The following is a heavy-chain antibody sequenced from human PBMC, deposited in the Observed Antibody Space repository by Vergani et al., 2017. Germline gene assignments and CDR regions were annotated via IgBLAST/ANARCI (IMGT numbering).Heavy chain of an antibody. CDR2: IYYSGST. CDR3: ARVMYRDEASTGYRLEGMDI. D-gene: IGHD3-9*01. J-gene: IGHJ6*02. V-gene: IGHV4-59*01. CDR1: GGSINSYY. Sequence: QVQLQESGPGLVKPSETLSLTCTVSGGSINSYYWSWIRQPPGKGLEWIGYIYYSGSTNYSPSLKSRLTISVDTSKNHFSLKLSSVTAADTAVYFCARVMYRDEASTGYRLEGMDIWGQGTTVTISS.